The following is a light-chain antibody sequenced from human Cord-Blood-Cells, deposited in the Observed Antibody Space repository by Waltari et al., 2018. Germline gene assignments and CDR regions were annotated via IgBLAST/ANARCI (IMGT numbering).Light chain of an antibody. CDR3: QQYGSSFT. J-gene: IGKJ3*01. V-gene: IGKV3-20*01. Sequence: EIVLTQSPGTLSLSPGERATLSCRASQSVSSSYLAWYQQKPGQAPRLLNYGASSRATGIPARFSGSGSGTDFTLTISRLEPEDFAVYYCQQYGSSFTFGPGTKVDIK. CDR1: QSVSSSY. CDR2: GAS.